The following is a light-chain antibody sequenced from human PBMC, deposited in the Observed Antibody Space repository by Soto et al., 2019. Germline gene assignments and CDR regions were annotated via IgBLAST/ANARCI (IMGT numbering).Light chain of an antibody. Sequence: EIVMTQSPATLSVSPGERATLSCRASQSVSSNLAWYQQKPGQAPRLLMYGASTRATGIPDRFSGSGSGTDFTLTISSRKSEDFAVYYCQKQKTGPPWTFGQGTKVET. CDR1: QSVSSN. V-gene: IGKV3-15*01. J-gene: IGKJ1*01. CDR3: QKQKTGPPWT. CDR2: GAS.